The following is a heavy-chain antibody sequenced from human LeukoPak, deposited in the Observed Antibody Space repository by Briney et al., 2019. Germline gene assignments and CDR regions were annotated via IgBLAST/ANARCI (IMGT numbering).Heavy chain of an antibody. Sequence: GGSLRLSRAASGFTVSSNYMSWVRQAPGKGLEWVSVIYRGGGTNYADSVKGRFTVSRDNSKNTLYLQMNSLRAEDTAVYYCARGGARQQLVENYFDYWGQGTLVTVSS. CDR1: GFTVSSNY. V-gene: IGHV3-53*01. CDR3: ARGGARQQLVENYFDY. J-gene: IGHJ4*02. D-gene: IGHD6-13*01. CDR2: IYRGGGT.